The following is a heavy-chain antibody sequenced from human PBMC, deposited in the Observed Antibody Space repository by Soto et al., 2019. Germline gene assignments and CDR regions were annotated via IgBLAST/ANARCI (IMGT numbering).Heavy chain of an antibody. Sequence: SVKVSCKASGGTFSSYTISWVRQAPGQGLEWMGRIIPILGIANYAQKFQGRVTITADKSTSTAYMELSSLRSEDTAVYYCAFGESQYYFDYWGQGTLVTVSS. CDR2: IIPILGIA. CDR1: GGTFSSYT. D-gene: IGHD3-10*01. CDR3: AFGESQYYFDY. V-gene: IGHV1-69*02. J-gene: IGHJ4*02.